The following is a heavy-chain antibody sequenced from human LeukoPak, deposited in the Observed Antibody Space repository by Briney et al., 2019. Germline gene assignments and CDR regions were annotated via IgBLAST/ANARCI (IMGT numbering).Heavy chain of an antibody. Sequence: PSETLSLTCTVSGGSISSGDYYWSWIRQPPGKGLEWIGYIYYSGSTYYNPSLKSRVTISVDTSKNQFSLKLSSVTAADTAVYYCARAIGPEWPGAFDIWGQGTMVTVSS. CDR2: IYYSGST. D-gene: IGHD3-3*01. CDR3: ARAIGPEWPGAFDI. CDR1: GGSISSGDYY. V-gene: IGHV4-30-4*01. J-gene: IGHJ3*02.